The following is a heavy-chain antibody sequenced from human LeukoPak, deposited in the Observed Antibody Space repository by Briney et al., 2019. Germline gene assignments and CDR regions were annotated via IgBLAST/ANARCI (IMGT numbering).Heavy chain of an antibody. CDR3: ARERDDEEGFDY. CDR1: GYTFTSYG. CDR2: IIPIFGTA. J-gene: IGHJ4*02. V-gene: IGHV1-69*13. Sequence: ASVKVSCKASGYTFTSYGISWVRQAPGQGLEWMGGIIPIFGTANYAQKFQGRVTITADESTSTAYMELSSLRSEDTAVYYCARERDDEEGFDYWGQGTLVTVSS. D-gene: IGHD1-1*01.